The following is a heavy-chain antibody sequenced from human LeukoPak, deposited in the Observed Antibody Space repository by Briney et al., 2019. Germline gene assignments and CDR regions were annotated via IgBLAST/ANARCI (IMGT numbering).Heavy chain of an antibody. J-gene: IGHJ6*02. CDR1: GFTVSTNY. V-gene: IGHV3-66*01. CDR2: IYGGGST. Sequence: GGSLRLSCAASGFTVSTNYMSWVRQAPGKGLEWGSVIYGGGSTYYADSVTGRFTISRDNSKNTLHLQMNSLRAEDTAVYYCARDDYYDSSGYPKNYYYYGMDVWGQGTTVTVSS. D-gene: IGHD3-22*01. CDR3: ARDDYYDSSGYPKNYYYYGMDV.